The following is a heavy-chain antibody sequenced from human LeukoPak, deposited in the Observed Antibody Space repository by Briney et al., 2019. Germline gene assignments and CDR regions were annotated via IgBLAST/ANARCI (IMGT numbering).Heavy chain of an antibody. CDR2: IWFDGSNK. J-gene: IGHJ4*02. D-gene: IGHD3-10*01. CDR1: GFTFSSYG. CDR3: ARGGGFGELFD. V-gene: IGHV3-33*01. Sequence: SGGSLRLSCAASGFTFSSYGMHWVRQAPGKGLEWVAVIWFDGSNKYYADYVKGRFTISRDNSKNTLYLQVNSLRAEDTAVYYCARGGGFGELFDWGQGTLVTVSS.